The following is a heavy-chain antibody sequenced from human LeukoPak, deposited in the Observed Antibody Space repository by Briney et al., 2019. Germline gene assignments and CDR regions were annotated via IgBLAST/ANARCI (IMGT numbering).Heavy chain of an antibody. V-gene: IGHV3-7*01. CDR3: ARDGFVGAADY. J-gene: IGHJ4*02. Sequence: GGSLRLSCAASEFIFSGYWMNWVRQAPGKGLEGLANIKQDGSEKQYVDSVRGRFTISRDNAKNSLYLQMNSLRVEDTAVYYCARDGFVGAADYWGQGTLVTVSS. CDR1: EFIFSGYW. CDR2: IKQDGSEK. D-gene: IGHD6-13*01.